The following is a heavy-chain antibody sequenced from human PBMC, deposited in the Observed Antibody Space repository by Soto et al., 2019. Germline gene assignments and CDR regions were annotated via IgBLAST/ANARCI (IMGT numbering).Heavy chain of an antibody. CDR1: SGSIFTTNW. J-gene: IGHJ3*01. Sequence: QVQLQESGPGLVKPSGTLSLTCAASSGSIFTTNWWSWVRQSPGRGLQWIGDIYHSGSPKYNPSLTSRVSISIDKSKDRFVLNLTSVTAADTAVYYGARKPDVATAKVGGGYVFDVWGQGTMVTVSS. CDR3: ARKPDVATAKVGGGYVFDV. V-gene: IGHV4-4*02. D-gene: IGHD3-16*01. CDR2: IYHSGSP.